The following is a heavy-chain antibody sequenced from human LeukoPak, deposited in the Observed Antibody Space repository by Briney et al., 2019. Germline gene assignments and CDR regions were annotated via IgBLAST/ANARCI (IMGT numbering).Heavy chain of an antibody. V-gene: IGHV4-34*01. CDR2: INHSGST. CDR1: GGSFSGYY. Sequence: PSETLSLTCAVYGGSFSGYYWSWIRQPPGKGLEWIGEINHSGSTNYNPSLKSRVTISVDTSKNQFSLKLSSVTAADTAVYYCARQKSSSPGALDYWGQGTLVTVSS. D-gene: IGHD6-6*01. J-gene: IGHJ4*02. CDR3: ARQKSSSPGALDY.